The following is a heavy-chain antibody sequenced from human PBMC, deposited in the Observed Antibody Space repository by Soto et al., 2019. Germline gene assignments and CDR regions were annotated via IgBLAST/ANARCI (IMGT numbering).Heavy chain of an antibody. V-gene: IGHV3-7*01. CDR1: GFTFSSYW. Sequence: EVQLVESGGGLVQPGGSLRLSCAASGFTFSSYWMSWVRQAPGKGLEWVANIKQDGSEKYYVDSVKGRFTISRDNAKNSLYLQMNSLRAEDTAVYYCAREEADSSADLIDPWAREPWSPSPQ. J-gene: IGHJ5*02. CDR3: AREEADSSADLIDP. D-gene: IGHD6-19*01. CDR2: IKQDGSEK.